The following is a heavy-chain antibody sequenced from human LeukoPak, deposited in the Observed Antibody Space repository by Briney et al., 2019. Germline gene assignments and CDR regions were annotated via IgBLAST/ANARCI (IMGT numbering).Heavy chain of an antibody. J-gene: IGHJ4*02. CDR2: IIPIFGTA. CDR3: ARGYSYGSEYDY. V-gene: IGHV1-69*13. CDR1: GGTFSSYA. Sequence: GASVKVSCKASGGTFSSYAISWARQAPGQGLEWMGGIIPIFGTANYAQKFQGRVTITADESTSTAYMELSSLRSEDTAVYYCARGYSYGSEYDYWGQGTLVTVSS. D-gene: IGHD5-18*01.